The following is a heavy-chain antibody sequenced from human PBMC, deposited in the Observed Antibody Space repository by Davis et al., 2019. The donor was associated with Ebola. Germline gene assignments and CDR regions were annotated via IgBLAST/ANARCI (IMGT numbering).Heavy chain of an antibody. J-gene: IGHJ4*02. D-gene: IGHD3-3*01. CDR1: GFTFSSYA. CDR3: AKVDYDFSSGSIDY. CDR2: INGSGGST. V-gene: IGHV3-23*01. Sequence: PGGSLRLSCAASGFTFSSYAMSWVRQAPGKGLEWVSAINGSGGSTYYADSVKGRFTISRDNSKNTLYLQLNSLRAEDTAVYYCAKVDYDFSSGSIDYWGQGTLVTVSS.